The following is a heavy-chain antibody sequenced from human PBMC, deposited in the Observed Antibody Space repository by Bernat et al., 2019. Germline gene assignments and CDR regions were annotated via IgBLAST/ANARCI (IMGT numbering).Heavy chain of an antibody. D-gene: IGHD3-22*01. V-gene: IGHV3-15*07. CDR2: IKSKTDGGTT. CDR1: GFTFSNAW. CDR3: ARGVDDHYDSSGSVDY. J-gene: IGHJ4*02. Sequence: EVQLVESGGGLVKPGGSLRLSCAASGFTFSNAWMNWVRQAPGKGLEWVGRIKSKTDGGTTDYAAPVKGRFTISRDDSKNTLYLQMNSLRAEDTAVYYCARGVDDHYDSSGSVDYWGQGTLVTVSS.